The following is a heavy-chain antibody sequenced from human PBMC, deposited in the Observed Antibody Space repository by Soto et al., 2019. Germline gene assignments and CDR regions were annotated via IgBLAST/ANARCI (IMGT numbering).Heavy chain of an antibody. V-gene: IGHV3-48*03. Sequence: PGGSLRLSCAASGFTFSSYEMNWVRQAPGKGLEWVSYISSSGSTIYYADSVKGRFTISRDNAKNSLYLQMNSLSAEDTAVYYCARDHKGGYYYYGMDVWGQGTTVTVSS. CDR2: ISSSGSTI. J-gene: IGHJ6*02. CDR3: ARDHKGGYYYYGMDV. CDR1: GFTFSSYE.